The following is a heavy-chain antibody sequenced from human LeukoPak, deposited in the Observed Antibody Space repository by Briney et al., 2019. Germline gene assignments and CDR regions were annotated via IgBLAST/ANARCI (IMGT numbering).Heavy chain of an antibody. J-gene: IGHJ5*02. D-gene: IGHD6-13*01. V-gene: IGHV3-21*01. CDR3: AREAAAGTFDP. CDR1: GFTFSSYS. Sequence: GGSLRLSCAASGFTFSSYSVNWVRQAPGKGLEWVSSISSSSSYIYYADSVKGRFTISRDNAKNSLYLQMNSLRAEDTAVYYCAREAAAGTFDPWGQGTLVTVSS. CDR2: ISSSSSYI.